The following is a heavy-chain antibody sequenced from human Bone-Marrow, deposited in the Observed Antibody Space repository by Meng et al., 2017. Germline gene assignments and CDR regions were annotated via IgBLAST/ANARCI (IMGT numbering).Heavy chain of an antibody. D-gene: IGHD1-26*01. J-gene: IGHJ3*02. CDR2: ISSSSSYI. CDR1: GFTFSSYS. Sequence: GESLKISCAASGFTFSSYSMNWVRQAPGKGLEWVSSISSSSSYIYYADSVKGRFTISRDNAKNSLYLQMNSLRAEDTAVYYCAGDSIVGATDAFDIWGQGTMVTVSS. CDR3: AGDSIVGATDAFDI. V-gene: IGHV3-21*01.